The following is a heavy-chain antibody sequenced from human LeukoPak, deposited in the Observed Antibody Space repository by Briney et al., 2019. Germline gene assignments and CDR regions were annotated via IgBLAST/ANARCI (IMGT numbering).Heavy chain of an antibody. Sequence: ASVKVSCEASGYTFTGYYMHWVRQAPGQGLEWMGWINPNSGGTNYAQKFQGRVTMTRDTSISTAYMELSRLRSDDTAVYYCARREMAIYWAFDYWGQGTLVTVSS. J-gene: IGHJ4*02. V-gene: IGHV1-2*02. CDR3: ARREMAIYWAFDY. CDR2: INPNSGGT. D-gene: IGHD5-24*01. CDR1: GYTFTGYY.